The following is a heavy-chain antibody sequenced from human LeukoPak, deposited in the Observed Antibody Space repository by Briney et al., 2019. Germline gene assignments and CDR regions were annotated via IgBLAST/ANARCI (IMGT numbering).Heavy chain of an antibody. CDR3: ATQNSGRYWNFFEY. CDR1: GFTFSSYG. J-gene: IGHJ4*02. D-gene: IGHD1-26*01. CDR2: SSFDGNSG. V-gene: IGHV3-30*05. Sequence: LTGGSLRLSCAASGFTFSSYGIHWVRQAPGMGLEWVADSSFDGNSGYNADSVKGRFTISRDNSKNTLYLQMNSLRDEDTATYYCATQNSGRYWNFFEYWGQGALVTVSS.